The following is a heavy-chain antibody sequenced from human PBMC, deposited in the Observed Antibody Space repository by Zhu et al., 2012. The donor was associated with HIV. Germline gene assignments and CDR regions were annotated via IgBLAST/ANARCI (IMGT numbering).Heavy chain of an antibody. D-gene: IGHD2-2*01. J-gene: IGHJ4*02. CDR2: IYYSGST. V-gene: IGHV4-39*01. CDR1: GGSISRSNYY. CDR3: ASRYCSSSTCLYDY. Sequence: QVQLQESGPGLVKSSETLSLICTVSGGSISRSNYYWGWIRQPPGKGLEWIGSIYYSGSTFYNPSLKSRVTISMDTSKNQFSLMLTSVTAADTAVYYCASRYCSSSTCLYDYWGQGTPGHRLL.